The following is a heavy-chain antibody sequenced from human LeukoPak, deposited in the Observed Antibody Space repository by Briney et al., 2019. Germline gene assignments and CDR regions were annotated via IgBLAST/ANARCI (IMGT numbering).Heavy chain of an antibody. CDR2: ISAYNGNT. CDR3: ARHIVLMVYAPLGSKEYYFDY. D-gene: IGHD2-8*01. J-gene: IGHJ4*02. CDR1: GYTFTSYG. Sequence: ASVKVSCKASGYTFTSYGISWVRQAPGQGLEWMGWISAYNGNTNYAQKLQGRVTMTTDTSTSTAYMELRSLRSDDTAVYYCARHIVLMVYAPLGSKEYYFDYWGQGTLVTVSS. V-gene: IGHV1-18*01.